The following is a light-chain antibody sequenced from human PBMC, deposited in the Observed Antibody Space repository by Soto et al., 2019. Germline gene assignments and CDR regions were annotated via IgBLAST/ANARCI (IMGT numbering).Light chain of an antibody. J-gene: IGLJ2*01. CDR3: CSYAGSYTHVV. CDR1: SSDVGGYNY. Sequence: QSALTQPASVSGSPGQSITIPCTGTSSDVGGYNYVSWYQQYPGKAPKLMIYEVSNRPSGVFNRFSGSKSGNTASLTISGLQAEDEADYYCCSYAGSYTHVVFGGGTKLTVL. V-gene: IGLV2-14*01. CDR2: EVS.